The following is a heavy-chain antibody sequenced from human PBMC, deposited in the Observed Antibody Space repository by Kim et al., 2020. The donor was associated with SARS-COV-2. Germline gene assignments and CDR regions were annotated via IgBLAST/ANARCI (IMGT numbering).Heavy chain of an antibody. CDR2: IYHSGST. Sequence: SETLSLTCTVSGYSISSGYYWGWIRQPPGKGLEWIGSIYHSGSTYYNPSLKSRVTISVDTSKNQFSLKLSSVTAADTAVYYCARDVGLYYFDYWGQGTLV. D-gene: IGHD3-22*01. V-gene: IGHV4-38-2*02. CDR1: GYSISSGYY. J-gene: IGHJ4*02. CDR3: ARDVGLYYFDY.